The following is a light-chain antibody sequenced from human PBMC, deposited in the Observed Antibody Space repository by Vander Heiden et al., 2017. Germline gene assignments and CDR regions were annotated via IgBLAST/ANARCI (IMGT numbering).Light chain of an antibody. CDR1: SNNVGNQG. V-gene: IGLV10-54*04. CDR3: SAWDSSLSARV. CDR2: RNN. Sequence: QAVLTHPPSVSKGLRQTATLTCTGNSNNVGNQGAAWLQQHQGHPPKLLSYRNNNRPSGISERFSASRSGNTASLTITGLQPEDEADYYCSAWDSSLSARVFGGGTKLTVL. J-gene: IGLJ2*01.